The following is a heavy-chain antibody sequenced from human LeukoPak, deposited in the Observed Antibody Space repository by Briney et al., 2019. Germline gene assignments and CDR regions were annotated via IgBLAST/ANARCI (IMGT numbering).Heavy chain of an antibody. CDR3: ARSITMVRGARDAWFDP. Sequence: SETLPLTCTVSGGSISSYYWSWIRQPPGKGLEWIGYIYYSGSTNYNPSLKSRVTISVDTSKNQFSLKLSSVTAADTAVYYCARSITMVRGARDAWFDPWGQGTLVTVSS. V-gene: IGHV4-59*01. D-gene: IGHD3-10*01. CDR2: IYYSGST. CDR1: GGSISSYY. J-gene: IGHJ5*02.